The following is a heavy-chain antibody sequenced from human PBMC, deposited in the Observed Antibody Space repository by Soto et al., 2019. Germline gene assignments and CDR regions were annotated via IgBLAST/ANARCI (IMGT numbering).Heavy chain of an antibody. CDR3: AHSGSSSGSPHNWFEP. J-gene: IGHJ5*02. CDR1: GFSLSSSGVG. D-gene: IGHD6-13*01. Sequence: QITLKESGPTLVNPTQTLTLTCTFSGFSLSSSGVGVGWIRQPPGKALEWLALIYWDDHKRYSPSLKSRLTIHKDQPKDQVVLKMTNKDPVDTATYYCAHSGSSSGSPHNWFEPGGQGTLLILST. CDR2: IYWDDHK. V-gene: IGHV2-5*02.